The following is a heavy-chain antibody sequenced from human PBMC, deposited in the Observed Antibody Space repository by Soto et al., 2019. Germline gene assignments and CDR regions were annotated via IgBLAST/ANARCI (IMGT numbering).Heavy chain of an antibody. D-gene: IGHD5-12*01. Sequence: GGSLRLSCAASGFTFSNAWMSWVRQAPGKGLEWVGRIKSKTDGGTTDYAAPVKGRFTISRDDSKSTLYLQMNSLKTEDTAVYYCTTDRGWLQFLGYYYYYGMDVWGQGTTVTVSS. V-gene: IGHV3-15*01. CDR1: GFTFSNAW. CDR3: TTDRGWLQFLGYYYYYGMDV. CDR2: IKSKTDGGTT. J-gene: IGHJ6*02.